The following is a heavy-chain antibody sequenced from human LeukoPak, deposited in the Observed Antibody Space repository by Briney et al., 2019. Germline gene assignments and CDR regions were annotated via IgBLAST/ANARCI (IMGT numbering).Heavy chain of an antibody. D-gene: IGHD5-24*01. V-gene: IGHV3-33*01. CDR1: GFTFSSYG. Sequence: GRSLRLSCAASGFTFSSYGMHWVRQAPGKGLEWVAVIWYDGSNEYYADSVKGRFTISRDNSKNTLYLEMNSLRAEDTAVYYCARGTGYNPYFDYWGQGTLVTVSS. CDR2: IWYDGSNE. J-gene: IGHJ4*02. CDR3: ARGTGYNPYFDY.